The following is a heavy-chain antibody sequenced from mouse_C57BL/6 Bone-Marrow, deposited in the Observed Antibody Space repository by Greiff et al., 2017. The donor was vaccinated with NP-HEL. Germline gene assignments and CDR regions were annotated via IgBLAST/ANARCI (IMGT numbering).Heavy chain of an antibody. J-gene: IGHJ3*01. D-gene: IGHD1-1*01. V-gene: IGHV5-6*01. CDR1: GFTFSSYG. CDR3: ARHGHYYGSPAWFAY. CDR2: ISSGGSYT. Sequence: EVQGVESGGDLVKPGGSLKLSCAASGFTFSSYGMSWVRQTPDKRLEWVATISSGGSYTYYPDSVKGRFTISRDNAKNPLYLQMSSLKSEDTAMYYCARHGHYYGSPAWFAYWGQGTLVTVSA.